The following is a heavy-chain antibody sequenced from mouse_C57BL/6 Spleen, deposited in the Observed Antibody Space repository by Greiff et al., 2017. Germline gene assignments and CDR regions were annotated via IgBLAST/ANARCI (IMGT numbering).Heavy chain of an antibody. J-gene: IGHJ2*01. D-gene: IGHD2-12*01. Sequence: QVQLQQPGAELVRPGSSVKLSCKASGYTFTSYWMAWVKQRPGQGLEWIGNIYPSDSETHYNQKFKDKATLTVDKSSSTAYMQLSSLTSEDSAVYYCARGENYKGYFDYWGQGTTLTVSS. V-gene: IGHV1-61*01. CDR2: IYPSDSET. CDR3: ARGENYKGYFDY. CDR1: GYTFTSYW.